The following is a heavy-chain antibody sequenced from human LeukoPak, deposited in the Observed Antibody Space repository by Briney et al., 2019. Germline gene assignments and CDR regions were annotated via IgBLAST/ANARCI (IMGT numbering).Heavy chain of an antibody. CDR2: ISSSSSYI. Sequence: GGSLRLSCAASGFTFSSYSMTWVRQAPGKGLEWVSSISSSSSYIYYADSVKGRFTISRDNAKNSLYLQMNSLRAEDTAVYYCARDSYCSSTSCYPYWYYGMDVWGQGTTVTVSS. D-gene: IGHD2-2*01. J-gene: IGHJ6*02. V-gene: IGHV3-21*01. CDR3: ARDSYCSSTSCYPYWYYGMDV. CDR1: GFTFSSYS.